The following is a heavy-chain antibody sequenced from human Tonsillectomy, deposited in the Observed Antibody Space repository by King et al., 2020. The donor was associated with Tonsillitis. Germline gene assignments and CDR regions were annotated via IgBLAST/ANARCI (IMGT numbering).Heavy chain of an antibody. CDR2: IYYTGNT. V-gene: IGHV4-59*01. J-gene: IGHJ4*02. Sequence: QLQESGPGLVKPSETLSLTCTVSHGSMSSYYWSWIRQPPGKGLEWIGYIYYTGNTNYNPSLKSRVTISLDTSKNQFSLKLNSVTAADTAVYYCAREYCSGSTCYYFDYWGQGTLVTVSS. CDR1: HGSMSSYY. D-gene: IGHD2-15*01. CDR3: AREYCSGSTCYYFDY.